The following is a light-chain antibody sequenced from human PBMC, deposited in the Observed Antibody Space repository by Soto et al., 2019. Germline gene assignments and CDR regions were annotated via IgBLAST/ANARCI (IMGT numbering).Light chain of an antibody. CDR1: QAISSW. CDR3: QQANSFPLT. CDR2: AAS. J-gene: IGKJ4*01. V-gene: IGKV1D-12*01. Sequence: DIQMTQSPDSVSASVGDTITITCRASQAISSWVAWYQQKPGQAPKLLVYAASKLQGGVPLRFSGSGSGTDFTLTINTLQSEDFATYYCQQANSFPLTFGGGTRVEVK.